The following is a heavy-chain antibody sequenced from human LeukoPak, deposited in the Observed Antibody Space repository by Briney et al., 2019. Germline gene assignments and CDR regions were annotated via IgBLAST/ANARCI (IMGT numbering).Heavy chain of an antibody. CDR1: GGSISSYY. CDR2: IYYSGST. V-gene: IGHV4-59*01. D-gene: IGHD5-18*01. CDR3: ASSGYSYGYQFDY. J-gene: IGHJ4*02. Sequence: SETLSLTCTVSGGSISSYYWSWIRQPPGKGLEWIGYIYYSGSTNYNPSLKSRVTISVDTSKNQFSLKLSSVTAADTAVYYCASSGYSYGYQFDYWGQGTLVTVSS.